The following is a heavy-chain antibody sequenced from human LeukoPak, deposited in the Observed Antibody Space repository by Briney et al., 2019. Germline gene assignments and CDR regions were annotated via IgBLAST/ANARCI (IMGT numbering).Heavy chain of an antibody. Sequence: SQTLSLTCTVSGGSISSGSYYWSWIRQPAGKGLEWIGRIYTSGSTNYNPSLNSRVTISVDTSKNQFSLKLSSVTAADTAVYYCARDISYYYDSSGYWFDPWGQGTLITVSS. D-gene: IGHD3-22*01. V-gene: IGHV4-61*02. CDR2: IYTSGST. CDR3: ARDISYYYDSSGYWFDP. CDR1: GGSISSGSYY. J-gene: IGHJ5*02.